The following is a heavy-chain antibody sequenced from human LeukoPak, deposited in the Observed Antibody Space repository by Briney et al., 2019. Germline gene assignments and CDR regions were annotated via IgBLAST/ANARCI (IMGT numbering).Heavy chain of an antibody. D-gene: IGHD2-15*01. CDR2: IYDSGST. CDR1: GGSISSYY. V-gene: IGHV4-59*08. CDR3: AGHGSVGSRLGP. Sequence: SETLSLTCTVSGGSISSYYWSWIRQPPGKGLEWIGYIYDSGSTNYNPSLKSRVTISVDTSKNQFSLKLRSVTAADTAVYYCAGHGSVGSRLGPWGQGTPVTVSS. J-gene: IGHJ4*03.